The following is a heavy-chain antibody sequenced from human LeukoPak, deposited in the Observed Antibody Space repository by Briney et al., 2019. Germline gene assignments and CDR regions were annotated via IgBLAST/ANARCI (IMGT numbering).Heavy chain of an antibody. V-gene: IGHV3-23*01. Sequence: PSETLSLTCAVYGGSFSGYYWSWIRQPPGKGLEWVSTISDSGGSTYYADSVKGRFTISRDNPKNTLYLQMNSLRAEDTAVYYCAKANSITIFGVISPVDYWGQGTLVTVSS. D-gene: IGHD3-3*01. CDR2: ISDSGGST. CDR3: AKANSITIFGVISPVDY. CDR1: GGSFSGYY. J-gene: IGHJ4*02.